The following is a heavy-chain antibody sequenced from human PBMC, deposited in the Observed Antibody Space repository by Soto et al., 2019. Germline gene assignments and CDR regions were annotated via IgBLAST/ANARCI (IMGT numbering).Heavy chain of an antibody. V-gene: IGHV1-69*13. CDR3: ARDSLRYFDWLPEYNWFDP. CDR1: GGTFSSYA. J-gene: IGHJ5*02. Sequence: SVKVSCKASGGTFSSYAISWVRQAPGQGLEWIGGIIPIFSTANYAQKFQGRVTITADESTSTAYMELSSLRSEDTAVYYCARDSLRYFDWLPEYNWFDPWGQGTLVTVSS. D-gene: IGHD3-9*01. CDR2: IIPIFSTA.